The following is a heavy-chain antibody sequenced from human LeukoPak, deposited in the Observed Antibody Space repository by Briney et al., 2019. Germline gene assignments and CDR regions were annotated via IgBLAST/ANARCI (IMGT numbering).Heavy chain of an antibody. CDR3: ARERAVAGPYYFDY. D-gene: IGHD6-19*01. V-gene: IGHV4-61*02. CDR1: GGSISSGSYF. CDR2: IYTSGST. J-gene: IGHJ4*02. Sequence: SETLSLTCTVSGGSISSGSYFWSWIRQPAGKRLEWIGRIYTSGSTNYNPSLKSRITISLDTSMNQFSLNLSSVTAAETAVYYCARERAVAGPYYFDYWGPGILVTVSS.